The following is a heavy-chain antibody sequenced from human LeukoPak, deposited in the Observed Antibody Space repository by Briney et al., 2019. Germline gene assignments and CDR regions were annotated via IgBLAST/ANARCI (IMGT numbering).Heavy chain of an antibody. Sequence: GRSLRLSCAASGFTFSSYAMHWVRQAPGKGLEWVAVISYDGSNKYYADSVKGRFTISRDNSKNTLYLQMNSLRAEDTAVYHCARDQGYCSGGSCYFFHFDYWGQGTLVTVSS. J-gene: IGHJ4*02. CDR2: ISYDGSNK. CDR3: ARDQGYCSGGSCYFFHFDY. CDR1: GFTFSSYA. V-gene: IGHV3-30*04. D-gene: IGHD2-15*01.